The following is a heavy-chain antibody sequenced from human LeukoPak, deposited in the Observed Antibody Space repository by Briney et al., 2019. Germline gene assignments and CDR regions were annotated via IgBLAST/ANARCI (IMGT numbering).Heavy chain of an antibody. J-gene: IGHJ4*02. CDR2: MNPNSGNT. V-gene: IGHV1-8*01. CDR3: ARNSGLADC. D-gene: IGHD5-12*01. CDR1: GYTFTNYD. Sequence: APVKVSCKASGYTFTNYDISWVRQATGQGLEWMGWMNPNSGNTGYAEKFQGRVTMTRDTSISTAYMELSSLRSDDTAVYYCARNSGLADCWGQGTRVTVSA.